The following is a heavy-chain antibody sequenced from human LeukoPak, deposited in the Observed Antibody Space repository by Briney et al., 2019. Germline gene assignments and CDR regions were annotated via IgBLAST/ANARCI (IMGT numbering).Heavy chain of an antibody. CDR3: ASGPPFLKYFEY. D-gene: IGHD3-3*01. J-gene: IGHJ4*02. CDR1: GFTFSTYV. Sequence: GGSLRLSCAASGFTFSTYVMNWFRQAPGKGLEWVSTISVGAGYIFYADSVKGRFTISRDDSNNALYLQMHSMRAEDTALYYCASGPPFLKYFEYWGQGTLVTVSS. CDR2: ISVGAGYI. V-gene: IGHV3-23*01.